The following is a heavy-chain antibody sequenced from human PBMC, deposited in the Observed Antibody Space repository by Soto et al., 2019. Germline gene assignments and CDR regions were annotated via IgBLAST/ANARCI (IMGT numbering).Heavy chain of an antibody. CDR1: GGSISSDDYY. CDR3: AASIFYYGMDV. V-gene: IGHV4-31*03. CDR2: VYHSGNT. J-gene: IGHJ6*02. Sequence: PSGTLSLTCTVSGGSISSDDYYWSWIRQHPGKGLEWIGYVYHSGNTYYSPSLRSRVTISVDTSRNQFSLKLSSVTAADTAIYYCAASIFYYGMDVWGQGTTVTVSS.